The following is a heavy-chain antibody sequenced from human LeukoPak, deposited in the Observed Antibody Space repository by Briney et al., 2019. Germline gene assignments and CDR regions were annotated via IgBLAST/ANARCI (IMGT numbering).Heavy chain of an antibody. Sequence: GGSLRLSCAASGFTFSSYGMHWVRQAPGKGLEWVAVISYDGSNKYYADSVKGRFTISRDNAKNSLYLQMNSLRDEDTAMYYCARALGNHFDYWGQGTLVTVSS. CDR1: GFTFSSYG. CDR3: ARALGNHFDY. CDR2: ISYDGSNK. V-gene: IGHV3-30*03. D-gene: IGHD1-26*01. J-gene: IGHJ4*02.